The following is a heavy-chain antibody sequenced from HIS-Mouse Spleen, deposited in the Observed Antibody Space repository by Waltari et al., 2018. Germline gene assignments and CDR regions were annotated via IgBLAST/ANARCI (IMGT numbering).Heavy chain of an antibody. CDR1: GGTLSSYA. CDR3: ARELSGLYYFDY. Sequence: QVQLVQSGAEVKKPGSSVQVSCKASGGTLSSYALSWVRQAPGQGLAWMGRINPSLGIANDAQKFQGRVTITADKTTSTAYMELSSLRSEDTAVYYCARELSGLYYFDYWGQGTLVTVSS. CDR2: INPSLGIA. V-gene: IGHV1-69*04. D-gene: IGHD3-16*01. J-gene: IGHJ4*02.